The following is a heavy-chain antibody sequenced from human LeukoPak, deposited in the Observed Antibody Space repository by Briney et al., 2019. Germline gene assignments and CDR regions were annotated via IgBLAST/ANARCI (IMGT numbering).Heavy chain of an antibody. D-gene: IGHD3-10*02. Sequence: GGSLRLSCAASGFTFDDYGMSWVRQAPGKGLEWVSGITWNGGSTGYADSVKGRFTISRDNAKNSLYLQMNSLRAEDTAVYYCAELGITMIGGVWGKGTTVTISS. CDR1: GFTFDDYG. CDR3: AELGITMIGGV. V-gene: IGHV3-20*04. J-gene: IGHJ6*04. CDR2: ITWNGGST.